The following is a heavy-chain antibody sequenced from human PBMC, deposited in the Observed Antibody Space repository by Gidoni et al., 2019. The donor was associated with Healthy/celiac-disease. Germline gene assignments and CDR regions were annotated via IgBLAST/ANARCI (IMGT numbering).Heavy chain of an antibody. J-gene: IGHJ6*03. CDR3: AKGLYFDWLLPADYMDV. CDR1: GFTFSRFG. CDR2: ISYDGSNK. D-gene: IGHD3-9*01. V-gene: IGHV3-30*18. Sequence: QVQLVESGGGVVQPGRSLRLSCAASGFTFSRFGMHWVRQAPGMGLDWVAVISYDGSNKYYADSVKGRFTISRDNSKNTLYLQMNSLRAEDTAVYYCAKGLYFDWLLPADYMDVWGKGTTVTVSS.